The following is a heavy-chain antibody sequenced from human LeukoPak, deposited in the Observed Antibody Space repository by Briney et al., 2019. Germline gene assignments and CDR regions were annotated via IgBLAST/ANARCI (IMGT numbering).Heavy chain of an antibody. Sequence: GGSLRLSCAASGFTFSSYWMHWVRQAPGKGLVWVSRINSDGSSTSYADSVKGRFTISSDNAKSTLYLQMNSLRAEDTAVYYCARVRVPAAPLYYFDYWGQGNLVTVSS. CDR3: ARVRVPAAPLYYFDY. D-gene: IGHD2-2*01. CDR2: INSDGSST. CDR1: GFTFSSYW. J-gene: IGHJ4*02. V-gene: IGHV3-74*01.